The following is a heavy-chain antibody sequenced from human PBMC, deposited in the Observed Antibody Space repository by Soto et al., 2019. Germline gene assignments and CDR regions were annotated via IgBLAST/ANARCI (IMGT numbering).Heavy chain of an antibody. Sequence: EVQLLESGGGLVQPGRSLRLSCAASGFTFGNFAMSWVRRPPGQGLDWVSAISGSGGTTYYEDSVKGGFALSRDNSKNTLFLQMNSLRAEDAAVYYCAKFFVETGSNGGWTWCFHHWGQGPLVTVSS. CDR1: GFTFGNFA. J-gene: IGHJ4*02. D-gene: IGHD2-8*02. CDR3: AKFFVETGSNGGWTWCFHH. V-gene: IGHV3-23*01. CDR2: ISGSGGTT.